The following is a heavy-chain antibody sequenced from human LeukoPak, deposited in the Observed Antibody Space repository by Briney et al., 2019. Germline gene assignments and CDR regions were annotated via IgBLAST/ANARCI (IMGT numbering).Heavy chain of an antibody. CDR3: ARELRDFWSGPAFDY. CDR1: GFTFSSSW. Sequence: GGSLRLSCAASGFTFSSSWMSWVRQAPGKGLEYVSAISSNGDSTDYANSVKGRFTISRDNSKNTLYLQMGSLRAEDMAVYYCARELRDFWSGPAFDYWGQGTLVTVSS. D-gene: IGHD3-3*01. J-gene: IGHJ4*02. V-gene: IGHV3-64*01. CDR2: ISSNGDST.